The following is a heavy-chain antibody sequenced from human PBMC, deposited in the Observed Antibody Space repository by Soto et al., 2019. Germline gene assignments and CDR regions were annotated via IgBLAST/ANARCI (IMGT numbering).Heavy chain of an antibody. V-gene: IGHV2-26*01. CDR1: GFSLSNARMG. J-gene: IGHJ6*02. Sequence: QVTLKESGPVLVKPTETLTLTCTVSGFSLSNARMGVSWIRQPPGKALEWLAHIFSNDEKSYSTSLKSRLTIPKATSKSQVVITITNLDPVDTATYYCARISAYYSYGMDVWGQGTTVTVSS. CDR3: ARISAYYSYGMDV. CDR2: IFSNDEK.